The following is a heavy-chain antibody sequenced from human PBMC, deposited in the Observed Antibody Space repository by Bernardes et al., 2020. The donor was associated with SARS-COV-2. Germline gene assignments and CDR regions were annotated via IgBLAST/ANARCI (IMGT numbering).Heavy chain of an antibody. V-gene: IGHV1-3*01. CDR1: GYTFTSCS. CDR3: ARDWSRAVVTHANNVFDI. CDR2: INAGNGNT. D-gene: IGHD2-15*01. J-gene: IGHJ3*02. Sequence: ASVKVSCKASGYTFTSCSMHWVRQAPGQRLEWMGWINAGNGNTKYSQKFQGRVTITSDTSASTAYMELSSLRSEDTAVYYCARDWSRAVVTHANNVFDIWGQGTVVTGSS.